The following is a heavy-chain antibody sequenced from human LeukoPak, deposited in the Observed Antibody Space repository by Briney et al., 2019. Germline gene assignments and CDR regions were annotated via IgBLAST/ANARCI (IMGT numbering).Heavy chain of an antibody. CDR1: GFTFSSYE. CDR3: AKGVSGSYKLWFVL. J-gene: IGHJ5*02. V-gene: IGHV3-48*03. Sequence: PGGSLRLSCAASGFTFSSYEMNWVRQAPGKGLEWVSYISSSGSTIYYADSVKGRFTISRDNAKNSLYLQMNSLRAEDTAVYYCAKGVSGSYKLWFVLWGQGTLVTVSS. CDR2: ISSSGSTI. D-gene: IGHD1-26*01.